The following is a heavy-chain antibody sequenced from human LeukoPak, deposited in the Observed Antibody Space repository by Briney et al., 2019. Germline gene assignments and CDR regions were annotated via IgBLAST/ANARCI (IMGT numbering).Heavy chain of an antibody. Sequence: ASVKVSCKASGYTFTGYYMYWVRQAPGQGLEWMGWINPNSGGTNYAQKFQGRVTMTRDTSISTAYMELSRLRSDDTAVYYCARGRRHSSGWINWFDPWGQGTLVTVSS. CDR3: ARGRRHSSGWINWFDP. V-gene: IGHV1-2*02. CDR2: INPNSGGT. D-gene: IGHD6-19*01. J-gene: IGHJ5*02. CDR1: GYTFTGYY.